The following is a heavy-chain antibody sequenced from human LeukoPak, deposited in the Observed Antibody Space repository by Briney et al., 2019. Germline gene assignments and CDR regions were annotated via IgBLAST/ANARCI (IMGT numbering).Heavy chain of an antibody. J-gene: IGHJ6*03. D-gene: IGHD3-10*01. CDR1: GGTFSSYA. CDR2: IIPIFGTA. V-gene: IGHV1-69*05. CDR3: ARVGVYYYYMDV. Sequence: SVKVSCRASGGTFSSYAISWVRQAPGQGLEWMGGIIPIFGTANYAQKFQGRVTITTDESTSTAYMELSSLRSEDTAVYYCARVGVYYYYMDVWGKGTTVTVSS.